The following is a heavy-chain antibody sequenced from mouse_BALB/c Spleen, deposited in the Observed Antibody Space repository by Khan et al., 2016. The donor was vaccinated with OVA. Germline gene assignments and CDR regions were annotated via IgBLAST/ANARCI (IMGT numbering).Heavy chain of an antibody. CDR3: ARQPYYHYNIMDY. CDR2: IWSVGST. J-gene: IGHJ4*01. V-gene: IGHV2-6-1*01. D-gene: IGHD2-10*01. Sequence: VQLKQSGPGLVAPSQSLSITCTISGFSLTNYGVHWVRQPPGKGLEWLVVIWSVGSTTYNSALKSRLTISKDNSKSQVFLKMNSLQTDDTAMYFCARQPYYHYNIMDYWGQGTSVTVSS. CDR1: GFSLTNYG.